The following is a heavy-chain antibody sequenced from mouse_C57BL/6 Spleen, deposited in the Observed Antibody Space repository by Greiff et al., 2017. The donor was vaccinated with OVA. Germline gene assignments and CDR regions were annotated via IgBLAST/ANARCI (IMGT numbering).Heavy chain of an antibody. CDR2: IDPSASYT. Sequence: VQLQQPGAELVMPGSSVKLSCKASGYTFTSYWMHWVKQRPGQGLEWIGDIDPSASYTHYNQKFKGKSTFTVDKSSSTAYMQLSRLTSEDSAVFYCAGTTTVVATPYYARNYGGKGTSVTVSS. D-gene: IGHD1-1*01. CDR1: GYTFTSYW. CDR3: AGTTTVVATPYYARNY. J-gene: IGHJ4*01. V-gene: IGHV1-69*01.